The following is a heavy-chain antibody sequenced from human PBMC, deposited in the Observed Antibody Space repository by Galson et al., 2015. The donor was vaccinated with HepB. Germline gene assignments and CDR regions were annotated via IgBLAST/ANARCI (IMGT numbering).Heavy chain of an antibody. Sequence: PALVKPTQTLTLTCTFSGFSLNTHGMCVSWIRQPPGKALEWLARIDWDDDKYYSTSLKTRLSISKDTSKNQVVLIMTNMDPGDTATYYCARTPLGDTTMVDFWGQGTLVTASS. V-gene: IGHV2-70*11. CDR2: IDWDDDK. D-gene: IGHD5-18*01. J-gene: IGHJ4*02. CDR3: ARTPLGDTTMVDF. CDR1: GFSLNTHGMC.